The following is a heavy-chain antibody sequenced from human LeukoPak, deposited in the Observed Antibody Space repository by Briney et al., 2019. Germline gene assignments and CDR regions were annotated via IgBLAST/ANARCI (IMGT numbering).Heavy chain of an antibody. CDR2: IYHNGNT. V-gene: IGHV4-38-2*02. Sequence: SETLSLTCNVSGYSISSGFYWGWIRQPPGKGLEWVGIIYHNGNTQYNPSLKSRLTISVDTSKNRFSLRLGSMTAADTAVYYCARRRQSLAFDVWGRGTMVTVSS. CDR1: GYSISSGFY. J-gene: IGHJ3*01. CDR3: ARRRQSLAFDV.